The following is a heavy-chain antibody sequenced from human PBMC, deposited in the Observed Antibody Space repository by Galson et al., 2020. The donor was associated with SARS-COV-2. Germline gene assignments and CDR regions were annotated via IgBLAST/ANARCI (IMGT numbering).Heavy chain of an antibody. J-gene: IGHJ4*02. CDR3: ARGGLEYEAWGPQDY. Sequence: ASVKVSCKASGYSFRSYYVHWVRQAPGQGLEWMGIIDPSDAGTGYAQALKGRVTMTGDTSTSTVYMELRSLMSEDTAVYYCARGGLEYEAWGPQDYWGQGTLVTVSS. CDR1: GYSFRSYY. D-gene: IGHD4-4*01. V-gene: IGHV1-46*04. CDR2: IDPSDAGT.